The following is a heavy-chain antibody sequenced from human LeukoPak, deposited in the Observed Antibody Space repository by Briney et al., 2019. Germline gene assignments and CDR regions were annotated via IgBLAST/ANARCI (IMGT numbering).Heavy chain of an antibody. Sequence: GGSLRLSCAASGFTFSSYDMHWVRQAPGKGLEWVALVRFDGSNKYYADSVKGRFTLSRDNSKNTLYLQMNSLRAEDTAVYYCAKDSGGYYNWFDPWGQGTLVTVSS. D-gene: IGHD3-22*01. CDR2: VRFDGSNK. CDR3: AKDSGGYYNWFDP. V-gene: IGHV3-30*02. J-gene: IGHJ5*02. CDR1: GFTFSSYD.